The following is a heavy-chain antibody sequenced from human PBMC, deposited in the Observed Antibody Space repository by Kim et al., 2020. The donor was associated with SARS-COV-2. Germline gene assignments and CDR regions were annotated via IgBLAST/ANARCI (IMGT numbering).Heavy chain of an antibody. V-gene: IGHV1-2*06. D-gene: IGHD5-18*01. CDR2: INPYSGGA. CDR1: GYSFTGFY. Sequence: ASVKVSCKASGYSFTGFYIHWARQAPGQGLEWMGRINPYSGGANYARKFQGRVTVTSDTSLSTAYMDLSGLTSDDTAVYFCTRDDTLGYSVYWGQGTLVAVSS. J-gene: IGHJ4*02. CDR3: TRDDTLGYSVY.